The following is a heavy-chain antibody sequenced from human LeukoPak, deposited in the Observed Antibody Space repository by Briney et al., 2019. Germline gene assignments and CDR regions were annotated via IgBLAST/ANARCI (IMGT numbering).Heavy chain of an antibody. CDR1: GYTFTGYY. CDR2: INPNSGGT. V-gene: IGHV1-2*02. J-gene: IGHJ4*02. D-gene: IGHD2-2*01. CDR3: AREPPIFCSSTSCYAGYFDY. Sequence: GASVKVSCKASGYTFTGYYMHWVRQAPGQGLEWMGWINPNSGGTNYAQKFQGRVTMTRDTSISTAYMELSRLRSDDTAVYYSAREPPIFCSSTSCYAGYFDYWGQGTLVTVSS.